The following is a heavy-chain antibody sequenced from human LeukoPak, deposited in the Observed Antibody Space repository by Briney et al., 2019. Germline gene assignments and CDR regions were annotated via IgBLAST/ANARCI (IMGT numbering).Heavy chain of an antibody. D-gene: IGHD6-13*01. CDR2: IWYGGSNK. Sequence: GGSLRLSCAASGFTFSSYGMHWVRQAAGKGLEWVAVIWYGGSNKYYADSVKGRFTISRDNSKNTLYLQMNSLRAEDTAVYYCARDQMAAGPTLDYWGQGTLVTVSS. CDR1: GFTFSSYG. J-gene: IGHJ4*02. V-gene: IGHV3-33*08. CDR3: ARDQMAAGPTLDY.